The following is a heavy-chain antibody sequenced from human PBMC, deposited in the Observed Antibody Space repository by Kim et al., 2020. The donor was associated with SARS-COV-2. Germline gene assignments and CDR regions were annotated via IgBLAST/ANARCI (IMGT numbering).Heavy chain of an antibody. CDR3: TRDSYYYGNANWFDP. CDR2: INPSGGST. Sequence: ASVKVSCKASGYTFTSYYMHWVRQAPGQGLEWMGIINPSGGSTSYAQKFQGRVTMTRDTSASTVYMELSSLRSEDTAVYYCTRDSYYYGNANWFDPWGQGTLITVST. V-gene: IGHV1-46*01. J-gene: IGHJ5*02. D-gene: IGHD3-10*01. CDR1: GYTFTSYY.